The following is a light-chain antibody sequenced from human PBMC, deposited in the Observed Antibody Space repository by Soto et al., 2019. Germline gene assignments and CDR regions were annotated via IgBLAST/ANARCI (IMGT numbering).Light chain of an antibody. CDR3: NSYAGDIIRFV. CDR1: SSDVGAYKY. Sequence: QSVLTQPASVSGSRGQSVTISCTGTSSDVGAYKYVSWYQQHPGKAPKLMIYEVSNRPSGVSNRFSGSKSGNTASLTISGLQADDEADYYCNSYAGDIIRFVFGTGTKVTVL. J-gene: IGLJ1*01. V-gene: IGLV2-14*01. CDR2: EVS.